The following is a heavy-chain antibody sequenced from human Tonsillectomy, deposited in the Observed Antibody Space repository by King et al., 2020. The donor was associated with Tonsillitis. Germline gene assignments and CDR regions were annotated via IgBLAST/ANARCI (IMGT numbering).Heavy chain of an antibody. J-gene: IGHJ6*03. CDR3: ARDGPGCSGTNCYFYYYMDV. Sequence: QLAQSGGGVVQPGRSLRLPCAGSGFTFSSYAMHWVRQAPGKGLEWVAAIGYDGSDQNYADSVKGRFTISRDNSKNTVYLHMNSLRVEDSATYYCARDGPGCSGTNCYFYYYMDVWGKGTTVTVSS. CDR1: GFTFSSYA. CDR2: IGYDGSDQ. V-gene: IGHV3-30-3*01. D-gene: IGHD2-2*01.